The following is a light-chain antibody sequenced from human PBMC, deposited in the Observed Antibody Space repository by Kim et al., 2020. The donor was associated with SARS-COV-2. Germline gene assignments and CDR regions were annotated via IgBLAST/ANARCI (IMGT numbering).Light chain of an antibody. Sequence: QPVLTQSPSASASLGTSVKLTCTLSSEYKTYAIAWHQQLPEKGPRYLMNVDSDGSHTRGDGIPDRFSGSSSGAERYLTISSLQPEDEADYYCLTWGPGIRVIGGGTQLTVL. CDR2: VDSDGSH. J-gene: IGLJ2*01. CDR3: LTWGPGIRV. CDR1: SEYKTYA. V-gene: IGLV4-69*01.